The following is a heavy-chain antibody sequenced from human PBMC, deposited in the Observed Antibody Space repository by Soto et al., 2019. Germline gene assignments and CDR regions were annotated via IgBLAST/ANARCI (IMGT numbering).Heavy chain of an antibody. V-gene: IGHV1-18*04. CDR1: GYTFTNYG. J-gene: IGHJ6*02. CDR3: ARAGSSLGYAMDV. D-gene: IGHD3-10*01. Sequence: ASVKVSCKASGYTFTNYGISWVRQAPGQGLEWMGWISTYNGNTHYARKFQGRVAMTTDTSPSTAYMELRSLISDDTAVYYCARAGSSLGYAMDVWGQGTTVTVSS. CDR2: ISTYNGNT.